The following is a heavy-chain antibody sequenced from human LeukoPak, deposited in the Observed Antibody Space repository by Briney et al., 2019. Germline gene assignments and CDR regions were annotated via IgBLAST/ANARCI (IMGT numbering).Heavy chain of an antibody. CDR2: IYYSGST. V-gene: IGHV4-39*01. Sequence: SETLSLTCTVSGGSIGSSNYYWVWIRQPPGKGLEWIGSIYYSGSTYYHPSLESRVTISVDTSKNQFSLNLSSVTAADTAVYYCARLGDPGLQQKYYFDYWGQGTLVTVSS. J-gene: IGHJ4*02. CDR3: ARLGDPGLQQKYYFDY. CDR1: GGSIGSSNYY.